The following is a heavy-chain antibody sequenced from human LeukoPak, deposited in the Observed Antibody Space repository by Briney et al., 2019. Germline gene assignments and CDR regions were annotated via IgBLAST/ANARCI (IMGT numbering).Heavy chain of an antibody. CDR2: ICSNSENR. CDR1: GFPLDDYP. CDR3: AKDIGFGITMFRAMDV. D-gene: IGHD3-10*01. Sequence: PGRSLSLSCVASGFPLDDYPMLWLRHAPGKGREGVSGICSNSENRGYADSVKGRFSISRDDAKNSLFLQMNSLRAEDTALYYCAKDIGFGITMFRAMDVWGKGTTVTISS. J-gene: IGHJ6*04. V-gene: IGHV3-9*01.